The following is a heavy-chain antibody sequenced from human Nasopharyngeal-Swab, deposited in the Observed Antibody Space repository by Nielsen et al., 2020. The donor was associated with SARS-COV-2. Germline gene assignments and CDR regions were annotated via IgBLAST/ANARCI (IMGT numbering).Heavy chain of an antibody. CDR3: VAPEPDY. CDR2: LNPGGSGT. J-gene: IGHJ4*02. D-gene: IGHD1-14*01. Sequence: GGSRRLSCAGSGFTFSKNWMHGVRQAPGKGLEWVARLNPGGSGTSYVDSVKGRFTISRDNATNTLFLQLISLRVEDTAVYYCVAPEPDYWGQGTLVTVSS. V-gene: IGHV3-74*01. CDR1: GFTFSKNW.